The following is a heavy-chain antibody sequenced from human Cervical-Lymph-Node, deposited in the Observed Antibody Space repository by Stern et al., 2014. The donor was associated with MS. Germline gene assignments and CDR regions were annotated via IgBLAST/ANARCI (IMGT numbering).Heavy chain of an antibody. D-gene: IGHD5-18*01. Sequence: QLVQSGAEVKKPGASVKVSCKTSGYTFAGNYIHWVQQAPRQRLEWMGRINPNSGGTNYAQKFQGRVTMTRDTSITTASMELSRLRFDDTAIYYCARERGRAGPAMADYWGQGTLVTGSS. V-gene: IGHV1-2*06. CDR3: ARERGRAGPAMADY. J-gene: IGHJ4*02. CDR1: GYTFAGNY. CDR2: INPNSGGT.